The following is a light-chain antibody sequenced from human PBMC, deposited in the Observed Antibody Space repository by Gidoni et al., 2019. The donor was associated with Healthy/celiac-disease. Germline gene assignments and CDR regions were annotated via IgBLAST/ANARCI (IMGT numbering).Light chain of an antibody. CDR2: GAS. CDR1: QSVSSNY. Sequence: EIVLTQSPGTLSLSPGERATLSCRASQSVSSNYLAWYQQKPGQAPRLLIYGASSRATGLPDRFSGSGSGTDFTLTISRLEPEDFAVYYCQHYGSSLMYTFGQGTNLEIK. CDR3: QHYGSSLMYT. J-gene: IGKJ2*01. V-gene: IGKV3-20*01.